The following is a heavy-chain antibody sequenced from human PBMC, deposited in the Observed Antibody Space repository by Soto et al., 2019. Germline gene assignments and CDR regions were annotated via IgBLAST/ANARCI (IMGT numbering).Heavy chain of an antibody. CDR3: AKGVLGYCSSNSCYAYDF. Sequence: GGSLRLSCAASGFTFSESAMSWVRQAPGKGLEWVSAITGSGGNTFYADSVKGRFTISRDNSKSTLFLQMHSLRAEDTAVYYCAKGVLGYCSSNSCYAYDFWGQGTLVTVSS. CDR1: GFTFSESA. V-gene: IGHV3-23*01. J-gene: IGHJ4*02. D-gene: IGHD2-2*01. CDR2: ITGSGGNT.